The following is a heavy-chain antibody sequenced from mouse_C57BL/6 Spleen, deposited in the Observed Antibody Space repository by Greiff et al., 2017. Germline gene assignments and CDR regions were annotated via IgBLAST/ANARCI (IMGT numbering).Heavy chain of an antibody. CDR2: ISDGGSYT. Sequence: EVKVVESGGGLVKPGGSLKLSCAASGFTFSSYAMSWVRQTPEKRLEWVATISDGGSYTYYPDNVKGRFTISRDNAKNNLYLQMSHLKSEDTAMYYCARGGGRGAWFAYWGQGTLVTVSA. D-gene: IGHD1-1*01. CDR1: GFTFSSYA. J-gene: IGHJ3*01. CDR3: ARGGGRGAWFAY. V-gene: IGHV5-4*03.